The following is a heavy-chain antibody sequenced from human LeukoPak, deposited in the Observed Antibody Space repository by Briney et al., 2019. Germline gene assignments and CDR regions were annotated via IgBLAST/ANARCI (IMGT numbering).Heavy chain of an antibody. D-gene: IGHD2-2*02. CDR2: ISSSGSTI. Sequence: GGSLRLSCAASGFTFSDYYMSWIRQAPGKGLEWVSYISSSGSTIYYADSVKGRFTISRDNAKNSLYLQMNSLRAEDTAVYYCARDNLGYCSSTSCYTVDSRYYYYGMDVWGQGTTVTVSS. V-gene: IGHV3-11*01. CDR1: GFTFSDYY. J-gene: IGHJ6*02. CDR3: ARDNLGYCSSTSCYTVDSRYYYYGMDV.